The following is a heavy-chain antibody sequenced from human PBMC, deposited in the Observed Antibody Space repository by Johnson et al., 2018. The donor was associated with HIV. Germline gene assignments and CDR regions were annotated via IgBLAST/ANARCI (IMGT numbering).Heavy chain of an antibody. D-gene: IGHD3-22*01. Sequence: EVQLVESGGGLVQPGGSLRLSCAASGFTFSSYWMSWVRQAPGKGLEWVTNIKLDGSDKYSVDSVKGRFTISRDNAKNSLYLQMNSLRAEDTAVYYCARPYYVISDYYLYSFDIWGQGTMVAVSS. CDR3: ARPYYVISDYYLYSFDI. CDR1: GFTFSSYW. J-gene: IGHJ3*02. V-gene: IGHV3-7*01. CDR2: IKLDGSDK.